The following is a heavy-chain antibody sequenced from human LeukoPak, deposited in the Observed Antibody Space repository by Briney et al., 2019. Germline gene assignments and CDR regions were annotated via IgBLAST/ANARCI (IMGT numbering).Heavy chain of an antibody. CDR2: IYNGGST. D-gene: IGHD6-19*01. V-gene: IGHV3-66*01. CDR1: GVTFSSYA. Sequence: GGSLRLSCTASGVTASGVTFSSYAMSWVRQAPGKGLEWVSVIYNGGSTKYGDSVQDRFTISRDKSKNTLHLQMNSLRAEDTALYYCARASRWLAFDDWGQGALVTVSA. J-gene: IGHJ4*02. CDR3: ARASRWLAFDD.